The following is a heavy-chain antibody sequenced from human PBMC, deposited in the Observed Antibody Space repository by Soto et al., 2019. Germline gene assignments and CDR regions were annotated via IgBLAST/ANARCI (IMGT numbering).Heavy chain of an antibody. CDR1: GFTFSLYG. CDR2: ISDYGSNQ. D-gene: IGHD4-17*01. CDR3: AKDWGYGDYVFDF. V-gene: IGHV3-30*18. Sequence: QVQLVESGGGVVQPGRSLRLSCAASGFTFSLYGIHWVRQAPGKGLEWVALISDYGSNQYFADSVKGRFTISRDNSNNTLYLQMNSLRPEDTAVYFCAKDWGYGDYVFDFWGQGTLVTVSS. J-gene: IGHJ4*02.